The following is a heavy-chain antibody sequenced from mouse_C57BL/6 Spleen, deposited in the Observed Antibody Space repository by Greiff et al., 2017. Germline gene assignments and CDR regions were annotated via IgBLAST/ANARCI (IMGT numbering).Heavy chain of an antibody. CDR1: GFTFSDYG. V-gene: IGHV5-17*01. CDR3: AHDYDLFAY. D-gene: IGHD2-4*01. J-gene: IGHJ3*01. CDR2: ISSGSSTI. Sequence: DVMLVESGGGLVKPGGSLKLSCAASGFTFSDYGMHWVRQAPEKGLEWVAYISSGSSTIYYADTVKGRFTISRDNAKNTLFLQMTSLRSEDTAMYYCAHDYDLFAYWGQGTLVTVSA.